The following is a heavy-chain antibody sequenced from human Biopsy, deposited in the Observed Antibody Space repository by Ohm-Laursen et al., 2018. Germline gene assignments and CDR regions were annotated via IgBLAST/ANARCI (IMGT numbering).Heavy chain of an antibody. CDR3: VREMSHESTIRDSFDL. CDR1: GFTFADYA. D-gene: IGHD5/OR15-5a*01. V-gene: IGHV3-9*01. J-gene: IGHJ3*01. Sequence: SLRLSCAAFGFTFADYAMHWVRQAPAKGLEWVSGISWNSDTIGYADSVKGRFTISRDNAKDSLFLQMNSLRVEDTAVYYCVREMSHESTIRDSFDLWGQGTMVTVSS. CDR2: ISWNSDTI.